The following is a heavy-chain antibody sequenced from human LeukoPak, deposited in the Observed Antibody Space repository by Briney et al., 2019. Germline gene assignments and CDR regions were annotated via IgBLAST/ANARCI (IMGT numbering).Heavy chain of an antibody. Sequence: ASVKVSCKASGYTFTGYYVHCVRQAPRQGLEWMGWINPNSGGTNYAQKFQGRVTMTRDTSISTAYMELSRLRSDDTAVYYCARDLFVGATTAFDYWGQGTLVTVSS. CDR3: ARDLFVGATTAFDY. CDR1: GYTFTGYY. J-gene: IGHJ4*02. CDR2: INPNSGGT. D-gene: IGHD1-26*01. V-gene: IGHV1-2*02.